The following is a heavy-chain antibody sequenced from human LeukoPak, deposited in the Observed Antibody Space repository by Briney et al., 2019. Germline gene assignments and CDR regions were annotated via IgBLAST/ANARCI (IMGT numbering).Heavy chain of an antibody. CDR3: AKDYEYYYDSSGYYYEYFDY. CDR1: GFTFSSYA. V-gene: IGHV3-23*01. CDR2: ISGSGGST. J-gene: IGHJ4*02. Sequence: PGGSLRLSCAASGFTFSSYAMSWVRQAPGKGLEWVSAISGSGGSTYYADSVKGRFTISRDNSKNTLYLQMNSLRAEDTAVYYCAKDYEYYYDSSGYYYEYFDYWGQGTLVTVSS. D-gene: IGHD3-22*01.